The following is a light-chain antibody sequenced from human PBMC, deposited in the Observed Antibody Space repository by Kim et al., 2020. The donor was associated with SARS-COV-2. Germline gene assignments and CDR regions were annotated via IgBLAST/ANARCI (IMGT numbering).Light chain of an antibody. Sequence: AAVGEGVTITLRARKSVRCYLAWYQEKPGKVPELRIYAAYALRTGVPSRFSGSGSGTDFTLANNSVQPEDGATYYWQKYDSAPWTFGQGTTVDIK. J-gene: IGKJ1*01. CDR2: AAY. V-gene: IGKV1-27*01. CDR3: QKYDSAPWT. CDR1: KSVRCY.